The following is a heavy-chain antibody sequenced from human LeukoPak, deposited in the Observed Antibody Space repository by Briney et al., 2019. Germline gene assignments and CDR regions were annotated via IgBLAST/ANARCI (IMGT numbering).Heavy chain of an antibody. CDR1: GGSFKDSF. J-gene: IGHJ4*02. CDR2: STHSGTT. Sequence: PSETLSLTCAVYGGSFKDSFWSWIRQTPGKGLEWIGESTHSGTTNYNPSLESRVTISVDTPQNQASLRLSSVTAADTAVYFCASGSIPFESWGQGTLVIVSS. D-gene: IGHD2-21*01. CDR3: ASGSIPFES. V-gene: IGHV4-34*01.